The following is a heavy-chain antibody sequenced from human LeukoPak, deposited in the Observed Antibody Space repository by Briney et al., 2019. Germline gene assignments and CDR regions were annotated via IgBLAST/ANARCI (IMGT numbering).Heavy chain of an antibody. CDR1: GFTFSSYS. CDR3: AASWGTGWYNFDY. D-gene: IGHD6-19*01. J-gene: IGHJ4*02. CDR2: ISSSSSYI. V-gene: IGHV3-21*01. Sequence: GGSLRLSCAASGFTFSSYSMNWVRQAPGKGLEWVSSISSSSSYIYYADSVKGRFTISRDNAKNSLYLQMNSLRAGDTAVYYCAASWGTGWYNFDYWGQGTLVTVSS.